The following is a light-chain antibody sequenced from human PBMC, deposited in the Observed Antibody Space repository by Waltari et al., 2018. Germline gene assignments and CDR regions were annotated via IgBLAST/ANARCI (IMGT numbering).Light chain of an antibody. V-gene: IGLV3-1*01. CDR2: HDS. J-gene: IGLJ1*01. CDR3: QAWDSSQRV. CDR1: KLGDKY. Sequence: SYELTQPPSVSVSPGQTASITCSGDKLGDKYACWYQQKPGQSPVLGIYHDSKRPSGIPERFSGSNSGNTATLTISGTQAMDEADYYCQAWDSSQRVFGTGTKVTVL.